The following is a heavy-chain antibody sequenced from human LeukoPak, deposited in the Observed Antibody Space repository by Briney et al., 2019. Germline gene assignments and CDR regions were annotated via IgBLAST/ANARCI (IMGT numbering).Heavy chain of an antibody. CDR3: ARGRTSRDFWSGYSHHWFDP. CDR2: INHTGNT. J-gene: IGHJ5*02. Sequence: PSETLSLTCAVSGNSFNTYYWSWIRQPPGRGLEWIGEINHTGNTYYNPSLKSRVTMSVDTSKNLVSLELNSVTAADTAVYYCARGRTSRDFWSGYSHHWFDPWGQGTLVTVSS. V-gene: IGHV4-34*01. CDR1: GNSFNTYY. D-gene: IGHD3-3*01.